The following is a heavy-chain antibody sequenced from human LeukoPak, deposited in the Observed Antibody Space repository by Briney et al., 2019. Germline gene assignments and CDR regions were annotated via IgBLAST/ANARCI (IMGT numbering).Heavy chain of an antibody. CDR1: GDSVSSNSAA. D-gene: IGHD6-13*01. CDR3: ASQTGYSSSWYDY. CDR2: TYYRSKWYN. J-gene: IGHJ4*02. Sequence: SQTLSLTCAISGDSVSSNSAAWNWIRQSPSSGLEWLGRTYYRSKWYNDYAVSVKSQITINPDTSKNQFSLQLNSVTPEDTAVYYCASQTGYSSSWYDYWGQGTLVTVSS. V-gene: IGHV6-1*01.